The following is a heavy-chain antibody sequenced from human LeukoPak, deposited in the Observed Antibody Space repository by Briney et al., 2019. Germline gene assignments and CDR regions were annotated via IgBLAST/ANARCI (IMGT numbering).Heavy chain of an antibody. CDR2: ISGSSSYI. J-gene: IGHJ4*02. D-gene: IGHD1-7*01. Sequence: GGSLRLSCAASGFTFSSYSMNWVRQAPGKGLEWVSSISGSSSYIYYADSVKGRFTISRDNAKNSLYLQMNSLRAEDTAVYYCARVGWNYGFDYWGQGTLVTVSS. V-gene: IGHV3-21*01. CDR3: ARVGWNYGFDY. CDR1: GFTFSSYS.